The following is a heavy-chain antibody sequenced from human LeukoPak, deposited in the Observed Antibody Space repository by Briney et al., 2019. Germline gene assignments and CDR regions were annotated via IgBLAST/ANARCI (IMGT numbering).Heavy chain of an antibody. CDR3: ARDRGGYSRSWDRYFDY. CDR1: GYTFTSYY. D-gene: IGHD6-13*01. CDR2: INPSGGST. Sequence: ASVKVSCKASGYTFTSYYMHWVRQAPGQVLEWMGIINPSGGSTSYAQKFQGRVTMTRDTSTSTVYMELSSLRSEDTAVYYCARDRGGYSRSWDRYFDYWGQGTLVTVSS. J-gene: IGHJ4*02. V-gene: IGHV1-46*01.